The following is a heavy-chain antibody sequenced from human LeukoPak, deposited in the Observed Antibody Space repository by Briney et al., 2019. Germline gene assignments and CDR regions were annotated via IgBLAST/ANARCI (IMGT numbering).Heavy chain of an antibody. CDR1: GFTFSSYG. J-gene: IGHJ4*02. Sequence: SGGSLRLSCAASGFTFSSYGMHWVRQAPGKGLEWVAFIRYDGSNKYYADSVKGRFTISRDNSKNTLYLQMNSLRAEDTAVYYCAKGSGIGMITFGGIYCWGQGTLVTVSS. CDR3: AKGSGIGMITFGGIYC. CDR2: IRYDGSNK. V-gene: IGHV3-30*02. D-gene: IGHD3-16*01.